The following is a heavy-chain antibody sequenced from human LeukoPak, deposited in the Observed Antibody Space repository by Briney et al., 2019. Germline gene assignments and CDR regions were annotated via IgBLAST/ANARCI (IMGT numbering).Heavy chain of an antibody. J-gene: IGHJ3*02. CDR3: AKEWLRQGYSKAGAFDI. V-gene: IGHV3-9*01. CDR2: IIWNSGSI. Sequence: PGRSLRLSCAASGFTFDDYAMHWVRQAPGKGLEWVSGIIWNSGSIGYADSVKGRFTISRDNAKNSLYLQMNSLRAEDTALYYCAKEWLRQGYSKAGAFDIWGQGTMVTVSS. D-gene: IGHD2-15*01. CDR1: GFTFDDYA.